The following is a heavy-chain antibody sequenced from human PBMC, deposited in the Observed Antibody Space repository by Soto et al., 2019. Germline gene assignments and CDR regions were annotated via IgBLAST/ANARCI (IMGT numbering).Heavy chain of an antibody. V-gene: IGHV1-18*01. CDR2: ISAYNGNT. CDR1: GYTFTSYA. J-gene: IGHJ4*02. CDR3: ARGPYGSGAFDY. D-gene: IGHD3-10*01. Sequence: QVQLVQSEAEVKKPGASVKVSCKASGYTFTSYAISWVRQAPGQGLEWMGWISAYNGNTNYAQKLQGRVTMTTDTSTSTAYRELRSLRYDDTAVYYCARGPYGSGAFDYWGQGTLVTVSS.